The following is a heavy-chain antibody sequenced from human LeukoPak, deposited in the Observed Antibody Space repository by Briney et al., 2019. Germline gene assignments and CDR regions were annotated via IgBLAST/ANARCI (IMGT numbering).Heavy chain of an antibody. J-gene: IGHJ5*02. V-gene: IGHV4-34*01. Sequence: GSLRLSCAVYGGSFSGYYWSWIRQPPGKGLEWIGEINHSGSTNYNPSLKSRVTISVDTSKNQFSLKLSSVTAADTAVYYCAREIMVRGVIIFSNWFDPWGQGTLVTVSS. CDR1: GGSFSGYY. D-gene: IGHD3-10*01. CDR2: INHSGST. CDR3: AREIMVRGVIIFSNWFDP.